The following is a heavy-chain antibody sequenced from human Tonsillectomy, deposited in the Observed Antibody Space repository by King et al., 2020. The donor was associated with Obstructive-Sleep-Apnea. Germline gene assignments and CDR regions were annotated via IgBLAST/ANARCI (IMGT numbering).Heavy chain of an antibody. CDR1: GVSISSGGYY. CDR3: ARAQGYYSSFDY. Sequence: VQLQESGPELLKPSQTLSLTCTVFGVSISSGGYYWSWIRQHPGKGLEWIGYIYYSGSTYYNPSLKSRVTISVDTSKNQFSLKLSSVTAADTAVYYCARAQGYYSSFDYWGQGTLVTVSS. V-gene: IGHV4-31*03. D-gene: IGHD3-10*01. J-gene: IGHJ4*02. CDR2: IYYSGST.